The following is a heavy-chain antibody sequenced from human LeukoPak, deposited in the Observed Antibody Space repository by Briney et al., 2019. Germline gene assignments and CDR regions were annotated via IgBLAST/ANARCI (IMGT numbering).Heavy chain of an antibody. D-gene: IGHD6-19*01. Sequence: ASVKVSCKASGYTFTGYYMHWVRQAPGQGLEWRGIINPSGGSTSYAQKFQGRVTMTRDTSTSTVYMELSSLRSEDTAVYYCARSWAVAGPVFDYWGQGTLVTVSS. V-gene: IGHV1-46*01. CDR2: INPSGGST. CDR3: ARSWAVAGPVFDY. CDR1: GYTFTGYY. J-gene: IGHJ4*02.